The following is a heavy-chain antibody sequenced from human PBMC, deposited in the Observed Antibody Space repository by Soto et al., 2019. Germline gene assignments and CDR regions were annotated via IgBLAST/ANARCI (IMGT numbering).Heavy chain of an antibody. CDR3: AREGASSYASRHFDN. Sequence: SETLSLTCTVSGGSMFSDYWSWIRQPAGKGLEWITRIYGSGGTNYNPSLKSRVTMSLDTSKNKFSLRLTSVTAADTAVYYCAREGASSYASRHFDNWGPGTLVTVSS. J-gene: IGHJ4*02. D-gene: IGHD3-16*01. V-gene: IGHV4-4*07. CDR1: GGSMFSDY. CDR2: IYGSGGT.